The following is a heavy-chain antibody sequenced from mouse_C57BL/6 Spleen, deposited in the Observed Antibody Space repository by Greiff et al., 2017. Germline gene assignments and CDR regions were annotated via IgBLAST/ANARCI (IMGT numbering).Heavy chain of an antibody. CDR2: IYPGSGST. D-gene: IGHD2-2*01. Sequence: QVQLKQPGAELVKPGASVKMSCKASGYTFTSYWITWVKQRPGQGLEWIGDIYPGSGSTNYNEKFKSKATLTVDTSSSTAYMQLSSLTSEDSAVYYCARAGYYGYDFDYWGQGTTLTVSS. V-gene: IGHV1-55*01. CDR1: GYTFTSYW. CDR3: ARAGYYGYDFDY. J-gene: IGHJ2*01.